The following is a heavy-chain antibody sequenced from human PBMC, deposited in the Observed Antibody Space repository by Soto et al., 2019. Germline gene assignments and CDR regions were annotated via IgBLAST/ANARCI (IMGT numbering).Heavy chain of an antibody. V-gene: IGHV3-72*01. J-gene: IGHJ3*02. Sequence: GGSMRLSCAASGFTFSDHYMDWVRQAPGKGLEWVGRTRNKANSYTTEYAASVKGRFTISRDDSKNSLYLQMNSLKTEDTAVYYCAREVRAAAGDDAFDIWGQGTMVTVSS. CDR2: TRNKANSYTT. CDR1: GFTFSDHY. D-gene: IGHD6-13*01. CDR3: AREVRAAAGDDAFDI.